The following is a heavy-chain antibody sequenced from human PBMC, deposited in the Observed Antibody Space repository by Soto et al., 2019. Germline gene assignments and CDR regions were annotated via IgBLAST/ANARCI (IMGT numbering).Heavy chain of an antibody. J-gene: IGHJ6*02. CDR3: ARDGSWDYYYYGMDV. Sequence: ASVKVSCKASGYILTSNSISWVRQTPGQSLEWMGWISAGNWNTKYSQKFQGRVTITRDTSTSTAYMELRSLRSDDTAVYYCARDGSWDYYYYGMDVWGQGTTVTVSS. CDR2: ISAGNWNT. CDR1: GYILTSNS. D-gene: IGHD6-13*01. V-gene: IGHV1-3*01.